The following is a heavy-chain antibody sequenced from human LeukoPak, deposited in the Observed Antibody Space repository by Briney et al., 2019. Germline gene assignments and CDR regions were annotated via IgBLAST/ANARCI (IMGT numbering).Heavy chain of an antibody. V-gene: IGHV4-4*02. J-gene: IGHJ5*02. CDR1: GFTFSNAW. CDR2: IDHSGST. Sequence: GSLRLSCAASGFTFSNAWMSWVRQPPGKGLEWIGEIDHSGSTNYNPSLKSRVTISVDKSGSQFSLKLSSVTAADTAVYYCVRVGTYFLLSWGQGTLVTVSS. CDR3: VRVGTYFLLS. D-gene: IGHD1-26*01.